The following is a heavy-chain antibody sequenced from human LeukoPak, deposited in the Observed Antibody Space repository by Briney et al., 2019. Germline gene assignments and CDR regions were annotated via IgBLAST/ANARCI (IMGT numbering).Heavy chain of an antibody. Sequence: ASVKVSCKASGYTFTSYDINWVRQATGQGLEWMGWMNPNSGDTAYAQKFQGRVTFTRNTSISTAYTELRSLRSDDTAVYYCARDRGYYYDSSGYVHWGQGTLVTVSS. J-gene: IGHJ4*02. CDR1: GYTFTSYD. CDR2: MNPNSGDT. D-gene: IGHD3-22*01. CDR3: ARDRGYYYDSSGYVH. V-gene: IGHV1-8*03.